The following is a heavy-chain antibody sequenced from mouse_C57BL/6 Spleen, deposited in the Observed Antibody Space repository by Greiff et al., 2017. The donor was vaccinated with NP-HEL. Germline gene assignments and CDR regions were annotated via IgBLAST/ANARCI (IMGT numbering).Heavy chain of an antibody. CDR3: ARKDYGSFPFDY. J-gene: IGHJ2*01. V-gene: IGHV1-50*01. Sequence: VQLQQPGAELVKPGASVKLSCKASGYTFTSYWMQWVKQRPGQGLEWIGEIDPSASYTNYNQKFKGKATLTVDTSSSTAYMQLSSLTSEDSAVYYCARKDYGSFPFDYWGQGTTLTVSS. CDR1: GYTFTSYW. CDR2: IDPSASYT. D-gene: IGHD1-1*01.